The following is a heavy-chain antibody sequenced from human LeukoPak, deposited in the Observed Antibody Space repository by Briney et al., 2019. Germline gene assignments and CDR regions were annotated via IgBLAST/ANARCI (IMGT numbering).Heavy chain of an antibody. CDR1: GGSFSGYY. D-gene: IGHD3-10*01. V-gene: IGHV4-34*01. CDR2: INQSGST. J-gene: IGHJ5*02. CDR3: AKGGRIPLVRGLKDRDWFDP. Sequence: SETLSLTCAVYGGSFSGYYWSWIRQSPGKGLEWLGKINQSGSTNYNPSLKSRVTISVDTSKNQFSLKLSSVTAADTAVYYCAKGGRIPLVRGLKDRDWFDPWGQGTLVTVSS.